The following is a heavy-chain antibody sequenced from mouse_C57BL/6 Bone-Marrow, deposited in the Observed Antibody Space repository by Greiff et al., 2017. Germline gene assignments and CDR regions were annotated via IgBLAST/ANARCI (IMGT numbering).Heavy chain of an antibody. D-gene: IGHD2-1*01. J-gene: IGHJ4*01. CDR3: ARYPNGNYHYYAMDY. Sequence: QVQLQQPGAELVKPGASVKLSCKASGYTFTSYWMHWVKQRPGQGLEWIGMIHPTSGSTNYNEKFKSKATLTVDKSSSTAYMQLSSLTSEDSAVYYCARYPNGNYHYYAMDYWGQGTSVTVSS. CDR1: GYTFTSYW. V-gene: IGHV1-64*01. CDR2: IHPTSGST.